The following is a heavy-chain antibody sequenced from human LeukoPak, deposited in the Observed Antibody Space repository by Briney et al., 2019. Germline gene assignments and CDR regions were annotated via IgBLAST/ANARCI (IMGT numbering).Heavy chain of an antibody. CDR1: GGSISNTNW. V-gene: IGHV4-4*02. Sequence: PSETLSLTCDVSGGSISNTNWWSWVRQPPGQGLEWIGEVSLAGQTNYNPSLNGRVTMSLDESSNQLSLKLTSVTAADTAIYYCARVRIDYSMYYFDYWGQGTLVTVSS. D-gene: IGHD4-11*01. J-gene: IGHJ4*02. CDR2: VSLAGQT. CDR3: ARVRIDYSMYYFDY.